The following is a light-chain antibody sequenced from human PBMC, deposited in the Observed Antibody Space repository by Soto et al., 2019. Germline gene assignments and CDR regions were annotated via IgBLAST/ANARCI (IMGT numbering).Light chain of an antibody. CDR2: DNT. V-gene: IGLV1-40*01. CDR3: QSYDSSLSSYV. CDR1: TSNIGAGYH. J-gene: IGLJ1*01. Sequence: QSALTQPPSVSGAPGQRVSISCTGSTSNIGAGYHVHWYQQFPGTAPKLLMYDNTNRPSGVPDRFSGSKSGTSASLAITGLQAEDEADYYCQSYDSSLSSYVFGTGTKLTVL.